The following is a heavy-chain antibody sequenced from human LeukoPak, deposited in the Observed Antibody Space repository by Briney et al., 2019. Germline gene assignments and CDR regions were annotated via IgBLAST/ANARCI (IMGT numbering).Heavy chain of an antibody. V-gene: IGHV3-7*03. CDR2: IKQDGSEK. J-gene: IGHJ6*02. CDR3: ARYSGSYEVNYYYYYGMDV. Sequence: GGSLRLSCAASGFTFSSYWMSWVRQAPGKGLEWVANIKQDGSEKYYVDSVKCRFTISRDNAKNSLYLQMSSLRAEDTAVYYCARYSGSYEVNYYYYYGMDVWGQGTTVTVSS. D-gene: IGHD1-26*01. CDR1: GFTFSSYW.